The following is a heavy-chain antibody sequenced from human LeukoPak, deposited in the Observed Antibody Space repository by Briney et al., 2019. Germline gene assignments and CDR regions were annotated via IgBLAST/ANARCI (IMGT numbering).Heavy chain of an antibody. V-gene: IGHV3-74*01. CDR2: INSDGSST. D-gene: IGHD3-22*01. J-gene: IGHJ5*02. CDR1: GFTFSSYW. CDR3: ARAGYYYDSSEWFDP. Sequence: GGSLRLSCAASGFTFSSYWMHWVHQAPGKGLVWVSRINSDGSSTSYADSMKGRFTISRDNAKNTLYLQMNSLRAEDTAVYYCARAGYYYDSSEWFDPWGQGTLVTVSS.